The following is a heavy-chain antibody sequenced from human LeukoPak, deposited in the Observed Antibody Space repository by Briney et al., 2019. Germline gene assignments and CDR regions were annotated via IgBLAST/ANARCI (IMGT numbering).Heavy chain of an antibody. V-gene: IGHV4-30-2*01. CDR1: GYSITSDDYS. J-gene: IGHJ6*02. CDR2: LYHSRSN. Sequence: LYVSCDVSGYSITSDDYSWSCHRQPPGQGLEWIGYLYHSRSNYDNPSLKSRVTISVDRSKNQFFLKLSSVTAADTAVYYCARSPGYCSSTSCYYYYGMDVWGQGTTVTVSS. CDR3: ARSPGYCSSTSCYYYYGMDV. D-gene: IGHD2-2*01.